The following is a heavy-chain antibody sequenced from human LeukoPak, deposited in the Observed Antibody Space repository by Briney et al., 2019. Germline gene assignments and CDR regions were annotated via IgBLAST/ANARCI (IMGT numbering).Heavy chain of an antibody. CDR3: ARALGDYGDYDF. D-gene: IGHD4-17*01. CDR1: RYTFTTYG. Sequence: GASVQVSCNASRYTFTTYGISWVRPAPGQGLEYMGWLSSKNGNTNYAQKLQGRVTMTTDTSTSTAYMELRSLSSDDTAVYYCARALGDYGDYDFWGQGTLVTVSS. CDR2: LSSKNGNT. J-gene: IGHJ4*02. V-gene: IGHV1-18*01.